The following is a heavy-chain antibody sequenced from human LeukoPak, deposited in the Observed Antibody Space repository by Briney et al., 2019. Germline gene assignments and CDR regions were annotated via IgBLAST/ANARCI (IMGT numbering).Heavy chain of an antibody. CDR2: INHSGST. D-gene: IGHD3-22*01. CDR1: GGSFSGYY. J-gene: IGHJ3*02. CDR3: ARAGVYYYDMSGPAFDI. Sequence: SETLSLTCAVYGGSFSGYYWSWIRQPPGKGLEWIGEINHSGSTNYNPSLKSRVTISVDTSKNQFSLKLSSVTAADTAVYYCARAGVYYYDMSGPAFDIWGQGTVVTVSS. V-gene: IGHV4-34*01.